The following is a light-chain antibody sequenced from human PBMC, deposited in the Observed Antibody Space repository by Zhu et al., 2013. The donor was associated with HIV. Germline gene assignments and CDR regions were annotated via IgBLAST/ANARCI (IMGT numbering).Light chain of an antibody. V-gene: IGLV3-21*01. J-gene: IGLJ3*02. Sequence: SYELTQPPSVSVAPGQTARISCERNQVGSKSVHWYQQKAGQAPALVIYDDNHRPSGIPDRFSGSNSANTATLIITRVEAGDEGDYYCQLWEISGAHEDWVVGGGTRLTVL. CDR2: DDN. CDR1: QVGSKS. CDR3: QLWEISGAHEDWV.